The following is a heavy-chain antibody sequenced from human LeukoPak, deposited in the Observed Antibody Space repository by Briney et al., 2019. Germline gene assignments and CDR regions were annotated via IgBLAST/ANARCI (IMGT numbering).Heavy chain of an antibody. CDR2: IYYSGNT. V-gene: IGHV4-61*01. D-gene: IGHD3-22*01. CDR3: ARSGYGPNDAFDI. Sequence: SETLSLTCTVSGGSVSSGSYYWSWIRQPPGKGLEWIGYIYYSGNTNNNPSLKSRVTISADTSKNQFSLKLSSVTAADTAVYYCARSGYGPNDAFDIWGQGTMVTVSS. CDR1: GGSVSSGSYY. J-gene: IGHJ3*02.